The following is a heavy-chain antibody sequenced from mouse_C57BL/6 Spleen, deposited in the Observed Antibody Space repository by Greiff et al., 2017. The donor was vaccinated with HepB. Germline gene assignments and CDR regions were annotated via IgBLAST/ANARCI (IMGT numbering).Heavy chain of an antibody. Sequence: VQLQQSGPELVKPGASVKIPCKVSGYTFTDYNMDWVKQSHGKSLEWIGDINPNNGGTIYNQKFKGKATLTVDKSSSTAYMELRSLTSEDTAVYYCARGNYYGSSAWFAYWGQGTLVTVSA. V-gene: IGHV1-18*01. J-gene: IGHJ3*01. D-gene: IGHD1-1*01. CDR1: GYTFTDYN. CDR2: INPNNGGT. CDR3: ARGNYYGSSAWFAY.